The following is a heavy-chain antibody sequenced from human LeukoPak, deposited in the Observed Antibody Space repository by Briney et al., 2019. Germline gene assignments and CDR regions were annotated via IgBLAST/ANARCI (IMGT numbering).Heavy chain of an antibody. CDR1: GFSFNSDW. V-gene: IGHV3-7*01. CDR3: ARDKSVFFDTSGSRFDC. Sequence: GGSLRLSCAASGFSFNSDWMDWVRQAPGKGLEWVANIKHDESEKNYLDSVKGRFTISRDNAKNSLYLQMNSLRAEDTAVYYCARDKSVFFDTSGSRFDCWGQGTLVTVSS. J-gene: IGHJ4*02. CDR2: IKHDESEK. D-gene: IGHD3-22*01.